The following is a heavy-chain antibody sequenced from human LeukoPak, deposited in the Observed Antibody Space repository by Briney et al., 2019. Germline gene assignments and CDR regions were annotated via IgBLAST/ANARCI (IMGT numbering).Heavy chain of an antibody. V-gene: IGHV4-39*01. Sequence: SETLPLTCTVSGGSISSSSYYWGWIRQPPGKGLEWIGSIYYSGSTYYNPSLKSRVTISVDTSKNQFSLKLSSVTAADTAVYYCATDSSEDAFDIWGQGTMVTVSS. CDR2: IYYSGST. CDR1: GGSISSSSYY. CDR3: ATDSSEDAFDI. J-gene: IGHJ3*02. D-gene: IGHD6-19*01.